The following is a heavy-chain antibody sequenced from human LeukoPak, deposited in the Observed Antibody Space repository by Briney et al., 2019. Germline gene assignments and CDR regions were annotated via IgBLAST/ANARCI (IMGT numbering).Heavy chain of an antibody. Sequence: AGGSLRLSCAASGFTFSSYSMNWVRQAPGKGLGWVSSISSSSSYIYYADSLKGRFTISRDNAKNSLYLQMNSLRAEDTAVYYCARRGERVYYYMDVWGKGTTVTVSS. D-gene: IGHD3-16*01. V-gene: IGHV3-21*01. CDR2: ISSSSSYI. J-gene: IGHJ6*03. CDR3: ARRGERVYYYMDV. CDR1: GFTFSSYS.